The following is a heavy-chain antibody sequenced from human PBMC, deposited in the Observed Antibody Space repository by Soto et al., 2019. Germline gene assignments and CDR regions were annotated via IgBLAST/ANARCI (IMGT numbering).Heavy chain of an antibody. Sequence: ASVKVSCKASGYTFTSYAMHWVRQAPGQRLEWMGWINAGNGNTKYSQKFQGRVTITRDTSASTAYMELSSLRSEDTAVYYCARECISIFGVVIYFDAFDIWGQGTMVTGSS. CDR2: INAGNGNT. D-gene: IGHD3-3*01. V-gene: IGHV1-3*01. J-gene: IGHJ3*02. CDR3: ARECISIFGVVIYFDAFDI. CDR1: GYTFTSYA.